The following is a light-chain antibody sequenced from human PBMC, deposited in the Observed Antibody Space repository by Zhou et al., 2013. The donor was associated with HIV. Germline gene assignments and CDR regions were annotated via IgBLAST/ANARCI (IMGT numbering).Light chain of an antibody. CDR3: QQHHFYPVT. CDR1: QDISTW. CDR2: AAS. Sequence: DIHMTQSPSSVSASVGDRVTITCRASQDISTWLAWYQQKPGKAPKLLIYAASNLHSGVPSRFSGSGSGTDFTLTITGLQPDDFGTFFCQQHHFYPVTFGPGTRLQI. V-gene: IGKV1-12*01. J-gene: IGKJ5*01.